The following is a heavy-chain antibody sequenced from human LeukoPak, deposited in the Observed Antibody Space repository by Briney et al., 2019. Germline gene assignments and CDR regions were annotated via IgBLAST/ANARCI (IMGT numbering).Heavy chain of an antibody. CDR3: ARVSVPGTGYFQH. Sequence: GGSLRLSCAASGFSFSDYSMNWVRQAPGKGLEWVSGISGRSVSTFYADSVKGRFTISRDNAKNSLYLQMNSLRVEDTAVYYCARVSVPGTGYFQHWGQGTLVTVSS. CDR2: ISGRSVST. V-gene: IGHV3-48*04. CDR1: GFSFSDYS. J-gene: IGHJ1*01. D-gene: IGHD6-19*01.